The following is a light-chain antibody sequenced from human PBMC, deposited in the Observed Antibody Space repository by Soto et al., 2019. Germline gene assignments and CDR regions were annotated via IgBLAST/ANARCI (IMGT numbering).Light chain of an antibody. Sequence: EIVMTQSPATMSVSPGERATLSCRASQSISTELAWYQQKPGQPPRLRIYSASTRAAGVPARITGSGSGSEFTLHISGLQAEDIAVYYCQQCHNWPRSVGQGTRLEI. V-gene: IGKV3-15*01. CDR3: QQCHNWPRS. CDR2: SAS. J-gene: IGKJ2*01. CDR1: QSISTE.